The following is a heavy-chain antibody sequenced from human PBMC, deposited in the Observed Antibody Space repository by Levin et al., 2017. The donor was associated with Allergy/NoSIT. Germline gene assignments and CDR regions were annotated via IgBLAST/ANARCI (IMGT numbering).Heavy chain of an antibody. Sequence: SCAASGLTLSNAYMNWVRQAPGKGLEWVGRIKSKSDGGATEYAAPVNGRFTISRDDSQNMLYLQVNSPKTEDTAVYYCISRHWAASRLLIYWGQGTLVTVSS. CDR3: ISRHWAASRLLIY. D-gene: IGHD3-9*01. J-gene: IGHJ4*02. CDR2: IKSKSDGGAT. V-gene: IGHV3-15*01. CDR1: GLTLSNAY.